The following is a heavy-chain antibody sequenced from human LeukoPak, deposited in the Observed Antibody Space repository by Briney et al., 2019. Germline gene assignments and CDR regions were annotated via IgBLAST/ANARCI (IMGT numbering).Heavy chain of an antibody. Sequence: SETLSLTCTVSGDSMSNYYWSWIRQPPGKGLEWIGYIYYSGSTNYNPSLKSRVTISVDTSKNQFSLKLSSVTAADTAVYYCARDRRIAARWDYYYYGMDVWGQGTTVTVSS. CDR3: ARDRRIAARWDYYYYGMDV. CDR2: IYYSGST. D-gene: IGHD6-6*01. J-gene: IGHJ6*02. CDR1: GDSMSNYY. V-gene: IGHV4-59*01.